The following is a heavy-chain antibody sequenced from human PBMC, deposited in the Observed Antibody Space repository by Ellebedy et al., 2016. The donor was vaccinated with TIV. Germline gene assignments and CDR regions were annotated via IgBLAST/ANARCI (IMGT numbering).Heavy chain of an antibody. J-gene: IGHJ3*02. CDR1: GNSFTNFW. CDR2: IYPGDSDT. Sequence: GESLKISXKVSGNSFTNFWIGWVRQMPGKGLEWMGIIYPGDSDTRYSPSFQGHVTISADKSINTAYLQWSSLKASDSAMYYCVKHFYGSGNYDFRGDNTFDIWGQGTLVTVSS. CDR3: VKHFYGSGNYDFRGDNTFDI. D-gene: IGHD3-10*01. V-gene: IGHV5-51*01.